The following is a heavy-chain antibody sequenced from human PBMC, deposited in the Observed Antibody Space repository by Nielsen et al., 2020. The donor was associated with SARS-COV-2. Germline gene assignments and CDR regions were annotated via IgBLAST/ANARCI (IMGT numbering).Heavy chain of an antibody. CDR1: GYSFTSYG. CDR3: ARSAYDSSGYYDY. J-gene: IGHJ4*02. CDR2: IYPGDSDT. V-gene: IGHV5-51*01. Sequence: KVSCKGSGYSFTSYGIGWVRQMPGKGLEWMGIIYPGDSDTRYSPSFQGQVTISADKSISTAYLQWSSLKASDTAMYYCARSAYDSSGYYDYWGQGTLVTVSS. D-gene: IGHD3-22*01.